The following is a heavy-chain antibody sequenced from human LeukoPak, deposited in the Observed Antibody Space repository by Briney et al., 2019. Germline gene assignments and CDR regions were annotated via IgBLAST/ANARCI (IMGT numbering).Heavy chain of an antibody. CDR3: ARSVVPAEDYYYGMDV. V-gene: IGHV4-34*01. CDR2: INHSGST. Sequence: SPSETLSLTCTVSGGSISSYYWSWIRQPPGKGLEWIGEINHSGSTNYNPSLKSRVTISVDTSKNQFSLKLSSVTAADTAVYYCARSVVPAEDYYYGMDVWGQGTTVTVSS. J-gene: IGHJ6*02. D-gene: IGHD2-2*01. CDR1: GGSISSYY.